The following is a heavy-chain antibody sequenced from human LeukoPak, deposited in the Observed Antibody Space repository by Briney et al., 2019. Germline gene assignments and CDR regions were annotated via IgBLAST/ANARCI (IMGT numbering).Heavy chain of an antibody. D-gene: IGHD3-22*01. CDR3: AKLLYYYDSSQPY. J-gene: IGHJ4*02. CDR1: GFTLSNYA. V-gene: IGHV3-30*18. CDR2: LTYNGKKK. Sequence: GGSLRLSCEGSGFTLSNYAMHWVRQAPGKGLEWVSLLTYNGKKKYYADSVKGRFTISRDNSKNTLYLQMNSLRAEDTAVYYCAKLLYYYDSSQPYWGQGTLVTVSS.